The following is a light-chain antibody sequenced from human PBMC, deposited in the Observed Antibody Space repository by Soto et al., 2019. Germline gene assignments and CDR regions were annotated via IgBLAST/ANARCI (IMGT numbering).Light chain of an antibody. J-gene: IGKJ4*01. V-gene: IGKV1-5*01. Sequence: EIQMTQSPGTLSSSVGDRVTITCRASQSISSWLAWYQQKPGQAANLLIHEASRLESGVPSRFSGSESGTEFTLTISGLHAEDFATYYCQQYSNFPLTFGGGTKVELK. CDR1: QSISSW. CDR3: QQYSNFPLT. CDR2: EAS.